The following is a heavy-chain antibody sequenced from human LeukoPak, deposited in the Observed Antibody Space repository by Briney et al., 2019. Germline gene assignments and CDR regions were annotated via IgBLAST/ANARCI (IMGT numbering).Heavy chain of an antibody. D-gene: IGHD3-10*01. V-gene: IGHV3-48*02. Sequence: GGSLRLSCAASEFAFSTYGMNWVRQAPGKGLEWVSYITSRSTIYYADSVRGRFTISRDNVKNSLYLEMSSLRDDDTAVYYCARRLSGSYLDYWGQGTLVTVSS. CDR1: EFAFSTYG. CDR3: ARRLSGSYLDY. J-gene: IGHJ4*02. CDR2: ITSRSTI.